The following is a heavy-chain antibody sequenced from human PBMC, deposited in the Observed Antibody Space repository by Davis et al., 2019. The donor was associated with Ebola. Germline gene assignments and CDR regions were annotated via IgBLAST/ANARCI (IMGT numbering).Heavy chain of an antibody. CDR1: GGSFSGYY. CDR2: INHSGST. Sequence: SQTLSLTCAVYGGSFSGYYWSWIRQPPGKGLEWIGEINHSGSTNYNPSLKSRVTISVDTSKNQFSLKLSSVTAVDTAVYYCARGSLLWFRELSSYYYYGMDVWGQGTTVTVSS. CDR3: ARGSLLWFRELSSYYYYGMDV. D-gene: IGHD3-10*01. J-gene: IGHJ6*02. V-gene: IGHV4-34*01.